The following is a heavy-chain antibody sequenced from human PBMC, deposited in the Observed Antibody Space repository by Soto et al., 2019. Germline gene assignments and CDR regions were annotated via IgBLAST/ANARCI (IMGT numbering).Heavy chain of an antibody. CDR3: TIVRVADSALDR. CDR1: GFIFSNNG. CDR2: MSYDGSDT. D-gene: IGHD3-10*02. V-gene: IGHV3-30*02. J-gene: IGHJ5*02. Sequence: GGSLRLSCVGSGFIFSNNGMHWVRQTPGKGLEWVAFMSYDGSDTVYADSVTGRFTISRDNSKNTLFLHMRNLRAEDTAMYYCTIVRVADSALDRWGQGTLVTGSS.